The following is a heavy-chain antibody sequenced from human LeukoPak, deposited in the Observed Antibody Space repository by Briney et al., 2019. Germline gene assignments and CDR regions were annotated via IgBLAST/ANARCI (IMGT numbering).Heavy chain of an antibody. CDR2: INHSGST. D-gene: IGHD6-19*01. V-gene: IGHV4-34*01. Sequence: SETLSLTCAVYGGSFSGYYWSWIRQPPGKGLEWIGEINHSGSTNYNPSLKSRVTISVDTSKNQFSLKLSSVTAADTAVYYCARGGKAVAGLPADYWDQGTLVTVSS. J-gene: IGHJ4*02. CDR1: GGSFSGYY. CDR3: ARGGKAVAGLPADY.